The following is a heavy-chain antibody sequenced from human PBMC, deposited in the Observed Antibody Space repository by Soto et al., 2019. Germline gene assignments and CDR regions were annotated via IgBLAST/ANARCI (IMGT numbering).Heavy chain of an antibody. CDR2: INPSGGST. D-gene: IGHD5-18*01. CDR3: ARVPGATAMALYYYYGMDV. CDR1: GYTFTSYY. Sequence: ASVKVSCKASGYTFTSYYMHWVRQAPGQGLEWMGIINPSGGSTSYAQKFQGRVTMTRDTSTSTVYMELSSLRSEDTAAYYCARVPGATAMALYYYYGMDVWGQGTTVTVS. J-gene: IGHJ6*02. V-gene: IGHV1-46*01.